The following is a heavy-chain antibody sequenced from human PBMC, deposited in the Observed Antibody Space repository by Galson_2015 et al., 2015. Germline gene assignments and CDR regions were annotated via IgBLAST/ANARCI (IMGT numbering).Heavy chain of an antibody. CDR2: ISSSGSTI. CDR1: GFTFSDYY. Sequence: SLRLSCAASGFTFSDYYMSWIRQAPGKGLERVSYISSSGSTIYYADSVKGRFTISRDNAKNSLYLQMNSLRAEDTAVYYCARDGRAIFGVVIRAFDIWGQGTMVTVSS. J-gene: IGHJ3*02. CDR3: ARDGRAIFGVVIRAFDI. V-gene: IGHV3-11*01. D-gene: IGHD3-3*01.